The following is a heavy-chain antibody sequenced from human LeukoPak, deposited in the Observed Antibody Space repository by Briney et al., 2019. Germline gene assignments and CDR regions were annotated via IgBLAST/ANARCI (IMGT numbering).Heavy chain of an antibody. CDR2: ISWNSGSI. J-gene: IGHJ4*02. Sequence: GGSLRLSCAASGFTFDDYAMHWVRQAPGKGLEWVSGISWNSGSIGYADSVKGRFIISRDNAKSSLSLQMNSQRGEDTAVYYCADPGMGYWGQGTLVTVSS. CDR1: GFTFDDYA. V-gene: IGHV3-9*01. CDR3: ADPGMGY. D-gene: IGHD1-14*01.